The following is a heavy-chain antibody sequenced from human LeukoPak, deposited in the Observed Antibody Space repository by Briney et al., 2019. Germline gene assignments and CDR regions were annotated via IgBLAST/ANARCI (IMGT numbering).Heavy chain of an antibody. V-gene: IGHV1-69*01. Sequence: ASVKVSCKASGGTFSSYAISWVRQAPGQGLEGMGGIIPIFGTANYAQKFQGRVTITADDSTSTAYMELSSLRSEETAVYYCARGLHRAYTVTTFFFDDAFDIWGQGTMVTVSS. CDR1: GGTFSSYA. D-gene: IGHD4-17*01. CDR2: IIPIFGTA. J-gene: IGHJ3*02. CDR3: ARGLHRAYTVTTFFFDDAFDI.